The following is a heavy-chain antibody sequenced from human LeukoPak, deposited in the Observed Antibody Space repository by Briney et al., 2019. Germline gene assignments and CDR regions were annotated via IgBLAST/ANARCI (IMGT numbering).Heavy chain of an antibody. CDR1: GYTFSNYG. CDR2: ISAYNGNT. Sequence: ASVKVSCKASGYTFSNYGITWVRQAPGQGLEWMGWISAYNGNTNYAQKFQGRVTMTTDTSTSTAYMELRSLRSDDTAVYYCARVRCSGGSCYSNFDYWGQGTLATVSS. V-gene: IGHV1-18*01. D-gene: IGHD2-15*01. J-gene: IGHJ4*02. CDR3: ARVRCSGGSCYSNFDY.